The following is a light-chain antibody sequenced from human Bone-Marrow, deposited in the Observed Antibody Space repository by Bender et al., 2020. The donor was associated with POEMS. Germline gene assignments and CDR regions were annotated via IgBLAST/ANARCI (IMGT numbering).Light chain of an antibody. CDR3: AAWDDSHYV. CDR2: RNN. J-gene: IGLJ1*01. V-gene: IGLV1-47*01. CDR1: SSNIGGNP. Sequence: QSALTQPPSVSGTPGQKVTISCSGSSSNIGGNPVNWYQQLPGTAPKLLIYRNNQRPSGVPDRFSGSKSGTSASLAISGLRSEDEADYYCAAWDDSHYVFGTGTKVTVL.